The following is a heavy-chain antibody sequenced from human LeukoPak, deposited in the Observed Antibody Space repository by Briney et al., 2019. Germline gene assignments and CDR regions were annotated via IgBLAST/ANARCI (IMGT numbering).Heavy chain of an antibody. CDR1: GFTFSNYA. J-gene: IGHJ6*03. D-gene: IGHD6-13*01. V-gene: IGHV3-23*01. CDR2: VSGSGGSA. CDR3: AKGGNYYYYYYMDV. Sequence: AGGSLRLSCATSGFTFSNYAMSWVRQAPGKGLEWVSGVSGSGGSASYADSVKGRFTISRDNSKNTLYVQMNSLRAEDTAVYYCAKGGNYYYYYYMDVWGKGTTVTVSS.